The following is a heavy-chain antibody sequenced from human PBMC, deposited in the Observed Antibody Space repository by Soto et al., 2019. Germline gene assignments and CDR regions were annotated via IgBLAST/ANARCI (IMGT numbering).Heavy chain of an antibody. CDR2: INHSGST. CDR3: ARDKITGLFDY. J-gene: IGHJ4*02. V-gene: IGHV4-34*01. Sequence: QVKLQQWGAGLLKPSETLSLTCAVYGGSFSGYYWTWIRQPPGTGLEWSGEINHSGSTNYNPSLKSRVTISVDTSKNQFSLKLTSVTAADTAVYYCARDKITGLFDYWGQGTLVTVSS. CDR1: GGSFSGYY. D-gene: IGHD2-8*02.